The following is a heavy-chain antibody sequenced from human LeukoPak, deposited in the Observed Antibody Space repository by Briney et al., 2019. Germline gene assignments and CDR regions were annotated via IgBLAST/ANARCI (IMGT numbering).Heavy chain of an antibody. CDR2: IYYSGST. J-gene: IGHJ4*02. Sequence: KTSGTLSLTCTVSGGSISSSSYYWGWIRQPPGKGLEWIGSIYYSGSTYYNPSLKSRVTISVDTSKNQFSLKLSSVTAADTAVYYCARHDAEWFGELPSDYWGQGTLVTVSS. D-gene: IGHD3-10*01. CDR3: ARHDAEWFGELPSDY. V-gene: IGHV4-39*01. CDR1: GGSISSSSYY.